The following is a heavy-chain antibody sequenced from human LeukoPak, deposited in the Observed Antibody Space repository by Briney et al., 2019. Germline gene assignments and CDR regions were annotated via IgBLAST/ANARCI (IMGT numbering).Heavy chain of an antibody. CDR2: MNPNTGKT. D-gene: IGHD4-17*01. Sequence: ASVQVSCKASGYTFTSHDIHWVRQAAGQGLEWMGWMNPNTGKTGYAQNFQGRVTMTRSTSISTAYLELGSLRSEDTAVYYCARDGERAFDIWGRGTKVTVSS. V-gene: IGHV1-8*01. J-gene: IGHJ3*02. CDR3: ARDGERAFDI. CDR1: GYTFTSHD.